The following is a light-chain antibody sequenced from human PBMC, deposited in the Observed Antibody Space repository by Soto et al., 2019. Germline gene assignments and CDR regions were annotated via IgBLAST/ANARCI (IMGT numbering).Light chain of an antibody. CDR1: SSDVGSYNL. CDR2: EGS. CDR3: CSYGGSSTVA. Sequence: QSALTQPASVSGSPGQSITISCTGTSSDVGSYNLVSWYQQHPGKAPKLMIYEGSKRPSVVSNRFSGYKSGNTASLTISGLQGEDEADYYCCSYGGSSTVAFGGGTKLTVL. V-gene: IGLV2-23*03. J-gene: IGLJ2*01.